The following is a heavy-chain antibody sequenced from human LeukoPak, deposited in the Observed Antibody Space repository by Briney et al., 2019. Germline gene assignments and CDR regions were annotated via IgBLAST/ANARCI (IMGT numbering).Heavy chain of an antibody. Sequence: GGPLSLFCGASGFPFWSYAMLWVRQAPGKGVEWVSAICGSGGNTYYADSVKGRFTLSRDHYKNTVYLNIMSVSREDTAVLLCAKGDTTWELPHVAWGQGTLVTVSS. D-gene: IGHD1-26*01. CDR2: ICGSGGNT. J-gene: IGHJ5*02. CDR3: AKGDTTWELPHVA. V-gene: IGHV3-23*01. CDR1: GFPFWSYA.